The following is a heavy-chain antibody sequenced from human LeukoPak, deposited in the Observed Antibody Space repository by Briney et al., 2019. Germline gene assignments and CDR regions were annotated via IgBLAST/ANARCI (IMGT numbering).Heavy chain of an antibody. CDR1: GFTFSSNW. D-gene: IGHD3-10*01. CDR2: IKQDGSEK. CDR3: ARRNYYGFIDY. J-gene: IGHJ4*02. Sequence: GGSLRLSCVASGFTFSSNWMSWVRQAPGKGLEWVANIKQDGSEKYYVDSVKGRFTISRDNAKNSLYLQMNSLRAEDTAVYYCARRNYYGFIDYWGQGTLVTVSS. V-gene: IGHV3-7*01.